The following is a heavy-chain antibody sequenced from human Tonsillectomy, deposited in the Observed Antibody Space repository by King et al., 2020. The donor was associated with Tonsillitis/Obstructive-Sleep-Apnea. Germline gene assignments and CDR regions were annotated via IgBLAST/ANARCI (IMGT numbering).Heavy chain of an antibody. CDR2: INHSGGT. J-gene: IGHJ4*02. D-gene: IGHD3-9*01. CDR3: ATDYDILTAYYY. CDR1: GGSFSGYY. V-gene: IGHV4-34*01. Sequence: VQLQQWGAGLLKPSETLSLNCAVYGGSFSGYYWSWIRQPPGKGLEWIGEINHSGGTNYNPSLKSRVTISVDTSRNQFSLKLSSVTAADTAVYYCATDYDILTAYYYWGQGTLVTVSS.